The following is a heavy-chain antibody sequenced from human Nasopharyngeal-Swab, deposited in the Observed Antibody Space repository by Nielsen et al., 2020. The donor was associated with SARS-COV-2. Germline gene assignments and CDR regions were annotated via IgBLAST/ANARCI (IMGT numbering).Heavy chain of an antibody. J-gene: IGHJ6*02. CDR2: ISSSSSTI. Sequence: GESLKIFRAASGFTFSSYSMNWVRQAPGKGLEWVSYISSSSSTIYYADSVKGRFTIFRDNAKNSLYLQMNSLRDEDTAVYYCATTPNYYYYGMDVWGQGTTVTVSS. D-gene: IGHD2-15*01. CDR3: ATTPNYYYYGMDV. V-gene: IGHV3-48*02. CDR1: GFTFSSYS.